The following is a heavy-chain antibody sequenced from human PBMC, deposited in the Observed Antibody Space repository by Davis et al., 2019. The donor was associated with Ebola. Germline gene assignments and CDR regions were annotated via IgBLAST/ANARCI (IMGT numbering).Heavy chain of an antibody. D-gene: IGHD2-15*01. J-gene: IGHJ5*02. CDR3: ARELGYCSGGSCYSGWFDP. CDR1: GGSFGGYY. Sequence: SETLSLTCAVYGGSFGGYYWSCIRQPPGKGLEWIGEINHSGSTNYNPSLKRRVTISVDTSKNQFSLKLSSVTAADTAVYYCARELGYCSGGSCYSGWFDPWGQGTLVTVSS. V-gene: IGHV4-34*01. CDR2: INHSGST.